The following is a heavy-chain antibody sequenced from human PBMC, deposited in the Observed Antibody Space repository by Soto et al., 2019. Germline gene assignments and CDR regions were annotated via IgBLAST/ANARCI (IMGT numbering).Heavy chain of an antibody. CDR2: ISYDGSNK. CDR1: GFTFSSYG. CDR3: AKDRIAVADHEISFDY. D-gene: IGHD6-19*01. V-gene: IGHV3-30*18. Sequence: PGGSLRLSCAASGFTFSSYGMHWVRQAPGKGLEWVAVISYDGSNKYYADSVKGRFTISRDNSKNTLYLQMNSLRAEDTAVYYCAKDRIAVADHEISFDYWGQGTLVTVSS. J-gene: IGHJ4*02.